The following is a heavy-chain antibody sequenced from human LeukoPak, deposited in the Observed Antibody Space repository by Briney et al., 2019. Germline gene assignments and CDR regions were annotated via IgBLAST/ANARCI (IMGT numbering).Heavy chain of an antibody. CDR2: IYYSGST. J-gene: IGHJ3*02. V-gene: IGHV4-59*01. CDR3: ARVKANTIFGVVILDAFDI. CDR1: GGSISSYY. D-gene: IGHD3-3*01. Sequence: PSETLSLTCTVSGGSISSYYWSWIRQPPGKGLEWIGYIYYSGSTNYNPSLKSRDTISVDTSKNQFSLKLSSVTAADTAVYYCARVKANTIFGVVILDAFDIWGQGTMVTVSS.